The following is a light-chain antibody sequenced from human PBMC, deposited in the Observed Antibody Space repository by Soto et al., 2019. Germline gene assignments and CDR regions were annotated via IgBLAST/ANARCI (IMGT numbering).Light chain of an antibody. CDR1: QSISTY. J-gene: IGKJ4*01. V-gene: IGKV1-39*01. CDR3: QHSYSTPLT. CDR2: AAS. Sequence: DIQMTQSPSSLSASVGDRVTITCRASQSISTYLHWYQQKPGKAPNLLIYAASILQSGVPWRFGGSGSGTDFILTISRLQPEDFANYFCQHSYSTPLTFGGGTKVDIK.